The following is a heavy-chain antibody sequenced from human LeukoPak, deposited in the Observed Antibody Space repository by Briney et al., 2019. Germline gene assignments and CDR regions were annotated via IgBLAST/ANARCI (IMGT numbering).Heavy chain of an antibody. J-gene: IGHJ4*02. CDR3: ARQGGWGGAASLIEY. CDR2: MFYRGST. CDR1: GVSISTSTYY. Sequence: SETLSLTCTVSGVSISTSTYYWAWIRQPPGKGLEWIGIMFYRGSTYYNASLKSRVTISVDTSKNQFSLNLSSVTASDTAIFYCARQGGWGGAASLIEYWGQGTLVTVSS. D-gene: IGHD1-26*01. V-gene: IGHV4-39*01.